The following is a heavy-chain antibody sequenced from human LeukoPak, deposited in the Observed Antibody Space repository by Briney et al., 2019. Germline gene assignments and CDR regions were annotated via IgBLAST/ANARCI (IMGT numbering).Heavy chain of an antibody. D-gene: IGHD3-16*01. CDR2: ISYSGST. CDR1: GGSISRSRYS. Sequence: PSETLSLTCTVSGGSISRSRYSWGWIRQPPGKGLDWIGSISYSGSTSYSPSLKSRVTISVNTSKSQFSLKLTSMTATDTAIYYCARDLRFLDYWGQGTLVTVSS. J-gene: IGHJ4*02. V-gene: IGHV4-39*07. CDR3: ARDLRFLDY.